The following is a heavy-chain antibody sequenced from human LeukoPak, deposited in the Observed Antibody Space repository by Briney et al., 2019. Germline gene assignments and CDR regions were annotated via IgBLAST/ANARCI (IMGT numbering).Heavy chain of an antibody. D-gene: IGHD3-10*01. CDR1: RGTFSSYA. Sequence: SVKVSCKASRGTFSSYALIWVRQAPGQGLEWMGGIIPTFGTAAYAQKFQGRVTISADESTSTAYMELSSLRSEDTAVYYCARAPTMVRGVRKNWFDPWGQGTLVTVSS. J-gene: IGHJ5*02. CDR3: ARAPTMVRGVRKNWFDP. V-gene: IGHV1-69*13. CDR2: IIPTFGTA.